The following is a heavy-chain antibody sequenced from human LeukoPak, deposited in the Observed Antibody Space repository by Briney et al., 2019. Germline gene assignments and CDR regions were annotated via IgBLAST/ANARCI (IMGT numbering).Heavy chain of an antibody. Sequence: GGSLRLSCAASGFTFSSYARSWVRQAPGKGLEWVSAISGSGGSTYYADSVKGRFTISRDNSKNTLYLQMNSLRAEDTAVYYCAKAPYPYDFWSGPDYWGQGTLVTVSS. CDR3: AKAPYPYDFWSGPDY. D-gene: IGHD3-3*01. J-gene: IGHJ4*02. V-gene: IGHV3-23*01. CDR2: ISGSGGST. CDR1: GFTFSSYA.